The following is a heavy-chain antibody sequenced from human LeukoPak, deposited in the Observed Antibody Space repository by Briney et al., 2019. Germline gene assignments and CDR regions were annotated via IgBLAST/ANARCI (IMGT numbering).Heavy chain of an antibody. V-gene: IGHV4-34*01. CDR3: RGSGSYYTGFDY. CDR1: GGSFSGYY. D-gene: IGHD3-10*01. CDR2: INHSGST. Sequence: SETLSLTCAVHGGSFSGYYWSWIRQPPGKGLEWIGEINHSGSTNYNPSLKSRVTISVDTSKNQFSLKLSSVTAADTAVYYCRGSGSYYTGFDYWGQGTLVTVSS. J-gene: IGHJ4*02.